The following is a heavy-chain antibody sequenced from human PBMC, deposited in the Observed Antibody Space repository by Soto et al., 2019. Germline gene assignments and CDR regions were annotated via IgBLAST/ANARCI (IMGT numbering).Heavy chain of an antibody. Sequence: GGSLRLSCAASGFSFSTYWMHWVRQAPGKGLEWVAGIRNDGSNKNYADSVKGRFTISRDNSKNTLYLQMNSLRAEDTAVYYCAKSPSPIGSGSSYWGQGTLVTVSS. CDR1: GFSFSTYW. V-gene: IGHV3-30*18. CDR3: AKSPSPIGSGSSY. D-gene: IGHD6-19*01. CDR2: IRNDGSNK. J-gene: IGHJ4*02.